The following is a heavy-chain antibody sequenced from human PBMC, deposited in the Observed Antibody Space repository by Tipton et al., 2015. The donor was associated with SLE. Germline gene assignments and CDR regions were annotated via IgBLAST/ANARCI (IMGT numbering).Heavy chain of an antibody. Sequence: QSGPEVKKPGASVKVSCKASGYTFTSYAMHWVRQAPGQRLEWMGWISAYNGNTNYAQKLQGRVTMTTDTSTSTAYMELRSLRSDDTAVYYCARDSPWNGDFDYWGQGTLVTVSS. CDR2: ISAYNGNT. CDR3: ARDSPWNGDFDY. CDR1: GYTFTSYA. V-gene: IGHV1-18*01. D-gene: IGHD3-3*01. J-gene: IGHJ4*02.